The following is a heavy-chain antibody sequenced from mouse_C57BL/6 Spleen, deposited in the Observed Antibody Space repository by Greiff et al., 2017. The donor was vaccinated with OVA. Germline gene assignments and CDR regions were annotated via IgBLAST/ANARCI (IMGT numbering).Heavy chain of an antibody. V-gene: IGHV1-19*01. Sequence: EVQLQESGPVLVKPGASVKMSCKASGYTFTDYYMNWVKQSHGKSLEWIGVINPYNGGTSYNQKFKGKATLTVDKSSSTAYMERNSLTSEDSAVYYCARGGTGTLDYWGQGTTLTVSS. CDR3: ARGGTGTLDY. CDR2: INPYNGGT. J-gene: IGHJ2*01. D-gene: IGHD4-1*01. CDR1: GYTFTDYY.